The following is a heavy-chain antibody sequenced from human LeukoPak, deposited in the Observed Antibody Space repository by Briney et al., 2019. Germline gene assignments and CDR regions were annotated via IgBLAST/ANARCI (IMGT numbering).Heavy chain of an antibody. CDR3: AKAGGRGYYFDY. V-gene: IGHV3-23*01. CDR2: ISGSGGST. Sequence: GGSLRLSCAASGFTVSSNYMSWVRQAPGKGLEWVSSISGSGGSTYYADSVKGRFTISRDNSKNTLYLQMNSLRAEDTAVYYCAKAGGRGYYFDYWGQGTLVTVSS. CDR1: GFTVSSNY. D-gene: IGHD3-10*01. J-gene: IGHJ4*02.